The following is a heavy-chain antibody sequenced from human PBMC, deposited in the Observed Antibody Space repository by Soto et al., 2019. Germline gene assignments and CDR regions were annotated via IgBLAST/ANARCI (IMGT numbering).Heavy chain of an antibody. V-gene: IGHV1-18*01. D-gene: IGHD3-10*01. CDR2: ISAYNGNT. CDR3: ARDSSQLWFGELSYYFDY. J-gene: IGHJ4*02. Sequence: ASVKVSCKASGYTFTSYGISWVRQAPGQGLEWMGWISAYNGNTNYAQKLQGRVTMTTDTSTSTAYMELRSLRSDDTAVYYCARDSSQLWFGELSYYFDYWGQGTLVTVSS. CDR1: GYTFTSYG.